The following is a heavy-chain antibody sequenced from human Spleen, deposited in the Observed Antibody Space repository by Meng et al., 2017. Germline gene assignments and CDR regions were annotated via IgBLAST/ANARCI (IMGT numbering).Heavy chain of an antibody. J-gene: IGHJ6*02. Sequence: GSLRLSCAVYGGSFSGYYWSWIRQPPGKGLEWIGEINHSGSTNYNPSLKSRVTISVDTSKNQFSLKLSSVTAADTAVYYCARSRKYGSGSYPHYYGMDVWGQGTTVTVSS. CDR2: INHSGST. CDR1: GGSFSGYY. CDR3: ARSRKYGSGSYPHYYGMDV. D-gene: IGHD3-10*01. V-gene: IGHV4-34*01.